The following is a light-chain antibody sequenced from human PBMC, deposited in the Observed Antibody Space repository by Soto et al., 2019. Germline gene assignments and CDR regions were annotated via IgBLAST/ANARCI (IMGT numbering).Light chain of an antibody. CDR1: QSVSYN. J-gene: IGKJ5*01. Sequence: EIVMTQSPATLSVSPGERATLSCRASQSVSYNLAWYQQQPGQAPRLLIYGASTRATGIPARFSGSGSGTDFTLTISSLQSEDFAIYYCQQHNDWPTFGQGTRLEIK. CDR2: GAS. V-gene: IGKV3-15*01. CDR3: QQHNDWPT.